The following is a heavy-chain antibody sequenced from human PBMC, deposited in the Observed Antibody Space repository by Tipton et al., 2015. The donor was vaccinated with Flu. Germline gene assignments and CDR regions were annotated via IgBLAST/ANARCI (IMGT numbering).Heavy chain of an antibody. CDR3: ARVRAIYYDSSGLSPGYFDY. J-gene: IGHJ4*02. CDR1: GGSISSSSYY. V-gene: IGHV4-39*07. Sequence: TLSLTCTVSGGSISSSSYYWGWIRQPPGKGLERIGSIYYSGSTYYNPSLKSRVTISVDTSKNQFSLKLSSVTAADTAVYYCARVRAIYYDSSGLSPGYFDYWGQGTLVTVSS. D-gene: IGHD3-22*01. CDR2: IYYSGST.